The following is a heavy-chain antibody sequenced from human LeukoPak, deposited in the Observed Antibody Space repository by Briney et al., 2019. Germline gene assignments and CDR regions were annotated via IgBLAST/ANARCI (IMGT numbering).Heavy chain of an antibody. CDR3: ARVRYRLAETYIDY. V-gene: IGHV1-2*02. J-gene: IGHJ4*02. CDR1: GYTFTSYG. CDR2: INPNSGDT. Sequence: LVASVKVSCKASGYTFTSYGISWVRQAPGQGLEWMGWINPNSGDTNYAQKFQGRVTMTRDTSISTAYMELSRLRSDDTAVYYCARVRYRLAETYIDYWGQGTLVTVSS. D-gene: IGHD3-16*01.